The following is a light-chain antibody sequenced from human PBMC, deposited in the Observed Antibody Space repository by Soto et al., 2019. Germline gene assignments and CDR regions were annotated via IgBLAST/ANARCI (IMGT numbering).Light chain of an antibody. V-gene: IGKV1-5*01. J-gene: IGKJ1*01. CDR1: QSISSW. CDR3: QQYNSFPWT. CDR2: GAS. Sequence: DIQMTQSPSTLSASVGDRVTITCRASQSISSWLAWYQQKPGKAPKLLIYGASTLESGVPSRFSGSGSGTDFTLTISGLQPDDFATYYCQQYNSFPWTFGQGTKVDVK.